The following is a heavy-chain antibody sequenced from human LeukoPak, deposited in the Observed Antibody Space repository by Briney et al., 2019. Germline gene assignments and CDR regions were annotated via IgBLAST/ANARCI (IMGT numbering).Heavy chain of an antibody. Sequence: SVKVSCKASGGTFSSYVISWVRQAPGQGLEWMGGIVPIFGTANYAQKFQGRVTITADKSTSTAYMELSSLRSEDTAVYYCARILGPDWFDPWGQGTLVTVSS. D-gene: IGHD7-27*01. CDR2: IVPIFGTA. CDR3: ARILGPDWFDP. J-gene: IGHJ5*02. CDR1: GGTFSSYV. V-gene: IGHV1-69*06.